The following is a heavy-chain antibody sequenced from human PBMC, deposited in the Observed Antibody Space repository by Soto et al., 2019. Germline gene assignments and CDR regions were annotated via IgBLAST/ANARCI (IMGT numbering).Heavy chain of an antibody. Sequence: SETLSLTWTGSGGSISSYYWSWIRQPPGKGLEWIGYIYYSGSTNYNPSLKSRVTISVDTSKNQFSLKLSSVTAADTAVYYCARVITIVRGVIIVYWFDPWGQGTLVTVS. CDR3: ARVITIVRGVIIVYWFDP. CDR1: GGSISSYY. V-gene: IGHV4-59*01. CDR2: IYYSGST. D-gene: IGHD3-10*01. J-gene: IGHJ5*02.